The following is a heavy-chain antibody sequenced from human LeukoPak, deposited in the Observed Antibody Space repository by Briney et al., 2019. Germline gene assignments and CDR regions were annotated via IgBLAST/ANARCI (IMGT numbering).Heavy chain of an antibody. CDR2: IYYSGST. CDR3: ARAHSIASYYYGVDV. D-gene: IGHD2/OR15-2a*01. J-gene: IGHJ6*02. CDR1: GGSISSSSYY. V-gene: IGHV4-39*07. Sequence: SETLSLTCTVSGGSISSSSYYWGWIRQPPGKGLEWIGNIYYSGSTYYSPSLTSRVTVSVDTSENQISLKLSSVTAADTAVYYCARAHSIASYYYGVDVWGQGTTVTVSS.